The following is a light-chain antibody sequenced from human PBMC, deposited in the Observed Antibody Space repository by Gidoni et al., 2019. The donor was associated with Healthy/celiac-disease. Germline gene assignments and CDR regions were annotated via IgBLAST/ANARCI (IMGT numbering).Light chain of an antibody. Sequence: DIQMTQSLSSLSASVGDRVTITCRASQSISGYLNWYQQKPGKAPKLLIYAASSLQSGVPSRFSGSGSGTDFTLTISSLQPEDFATYFCHQCYSTPPYTFGQGTKLEIK. CDR2: AAS. CDR3: HQCYSTPPYT. J-gene: IGKJ2*01. V-gene: IGKV1-39*01. CDR1: QSISGY.